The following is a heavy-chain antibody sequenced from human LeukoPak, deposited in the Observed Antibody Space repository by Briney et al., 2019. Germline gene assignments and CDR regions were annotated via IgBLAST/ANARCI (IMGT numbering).Heavy chain of an antibody. CDR2: ISGSGGST. D-gene: IGHD1-26*01. Sequence: GGSLRLSCAASGFTFSSSAMTWVRQAPGKGLEWVSAISGSGGSTYYADSVKGRFTISRDNSKNTLYLQMNSLRAEDTAVYYCAKGPGVGATWVPFAYWGQGTLVTVSS. V-gene: IGHV3-23*01. CDR3: AKGPGVGATWVPFAY. CDR1: GFTFSSSA. J-gene: IGHJ4*02.